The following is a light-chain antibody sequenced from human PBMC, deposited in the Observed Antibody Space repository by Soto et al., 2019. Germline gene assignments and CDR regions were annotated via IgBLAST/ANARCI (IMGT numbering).Light chain of an antibody. Sequence: DIQMTQSPSSLSASVGDRVTITCRASQSISSYLNWYQQKPGKAPKLLIYAASSLQSGVTSRFSGSGSGTDFPLTISSLQPEDFETYYCQQSYSTPGFTFGPGTKVDIK. CDR2: AAS. CDR3: QQSYSTPGFT. CDR1: QSISSY. V-gene: IGKV1-39*01. J-gene: IGKJ3*01.